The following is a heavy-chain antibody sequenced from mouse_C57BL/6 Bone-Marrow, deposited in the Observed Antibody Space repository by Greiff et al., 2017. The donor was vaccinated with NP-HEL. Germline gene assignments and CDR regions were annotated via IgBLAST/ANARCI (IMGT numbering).Heavy chain of an antibody. CDR1: GFSFNTYA. V-gene: IGHV10-1*01. CDR3: VRHTLHYYDAMDY. CDR2: IRSKSNNYAT. Sequence: EVQLVESGGGLVQPKGSLKLSCAASGFSFNTYAMNWVRQAPGKGLEWVARIRSKSNNYATYYADSVKDRFTISRDDSESMLYLQMNNLKTEDTAMYYCVRHTLHYYDAMDYWGQGTSVTVSS. D-gene: IGHD1-2*01. J-gene: IGHJ4*01.